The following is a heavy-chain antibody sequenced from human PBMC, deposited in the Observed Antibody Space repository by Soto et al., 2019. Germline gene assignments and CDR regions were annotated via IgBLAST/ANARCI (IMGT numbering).Heavy chain of an antibody. Sequence: PSETLSLTCAVYGGSVSGYYWTWIRQPPGKGLEWIGEINHSGTTNFNPSLRSRVTISVDTSESQFSLKLTSVTAADTAVYYCARGRTIYSDDLGFDPWGQGTLVTV. J-gene: IGHJ5*02. CDR3: ARGRTIYSDDLGFDP. V-gene: IGHV4-34*01. CDR2: INHSGTT. CDR1: GGSVSGYY. D-gene: IGHD5-18*01.